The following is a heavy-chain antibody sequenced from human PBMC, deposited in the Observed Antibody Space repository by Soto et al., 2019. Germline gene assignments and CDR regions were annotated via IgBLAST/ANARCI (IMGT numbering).Heavy chain of an antibody. Sequence: PGGSLRLSCAASGFTCSRYSMNWVRQAPGKGLEWVSYISSSSSTIYYADSVKGRFTISRDNAKNSLYLQMNSLRDEDTAVYYCARDRVVVVADPNWFDPWGQGTLVTVSS. CDR3: ARDRVVVVADPNWFDP. J-gene: IGHJ5*02. D-gene: IGHD2-15*01. CDR2: ISSSSSTI. V-gene: IGHV3-48*02. CDR1: GFTCSRYS.